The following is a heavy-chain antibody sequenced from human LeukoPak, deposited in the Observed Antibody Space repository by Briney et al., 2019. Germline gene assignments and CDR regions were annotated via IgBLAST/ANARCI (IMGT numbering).Heavy chain of an antibody. Sequence: PGGSLRLSCAAPGFTFSSYSMNWVRQAPGKGLEWISGIIGSGGITYYADSVKGRFTISRDNSKNTLYLQIYSLRAGDTAVYYCAKDDALIRFNDWGQGTLVTVSS. CDR1: GFTFSSYS. J-gene: IGHJ4*02. CDR3: AKDDALIRFND. CDR2: IIGSGGIT. D-gene: IGHD3-3*01. V-gene: IGHV3-23*01.